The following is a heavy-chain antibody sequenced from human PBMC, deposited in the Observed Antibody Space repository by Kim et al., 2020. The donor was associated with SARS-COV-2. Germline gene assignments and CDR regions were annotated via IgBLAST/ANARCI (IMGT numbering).Heavy chain of an antibody. CDR3: ARDLEEMATITGLGYFDY. J-gene: IGHJ4*02. D-gene: IGHD5-12*01. Sequence: ASVKVSCKASGYTFTSYAMHWVRQAPGQRLEWMGWINAGNGNTKYSQKFQGRVTITRDTSASTAYMELSSLRSEDTAVYYCARDLEEMATITGLGYFDYWGQGTLVTVSS. CDR2: INAGNGNT. CDR1: GYTFTSYA. V-gene: IGHV1-3*01.